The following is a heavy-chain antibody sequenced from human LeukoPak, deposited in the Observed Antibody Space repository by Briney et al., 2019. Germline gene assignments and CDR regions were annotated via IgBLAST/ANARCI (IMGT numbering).Heavy chain of an antibody. Sequence: ASVKVSCKASGYTFTSYDINWVRQATGQGLEWMGWMNPNSGNTGYAQTFQGRVTMTRNTSISTAYMELSSLRSEDTAVYYCATSIAARSLFDNWGQGILVTVSS. CDR1: GYTFTSYD. V-gene: IGHV1-8*01. J-gene: IGHJ4*02. CDR3: ATSIAARSLFDN. D-gene: IGHD6-6*01. CDR2: MNPNSGNT.